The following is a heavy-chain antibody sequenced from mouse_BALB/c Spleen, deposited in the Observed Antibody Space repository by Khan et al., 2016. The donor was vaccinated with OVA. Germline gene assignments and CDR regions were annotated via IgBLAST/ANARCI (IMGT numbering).Heavy chain of an antibody. V-gene: IGHV7-3*02. Sequence: EVELVESGGGLVQPGGSLRLSCATSGFTFTDYYMSWVRQPPGKALEWLGFIRNKANGYTTEYSASVKGRFTISRDNSQSILYLQMNTLRAEDSATYYCARDRWGIYYDFYAMDDWGQGTSVTVSS. CDR1: GFTFTDYY. CDR2: IRNKANGYTT. CDR3: ARDRWGIYYDFYAMDD. D-gene: IGHD2-1*01. J-gene: IGHJ4*01.